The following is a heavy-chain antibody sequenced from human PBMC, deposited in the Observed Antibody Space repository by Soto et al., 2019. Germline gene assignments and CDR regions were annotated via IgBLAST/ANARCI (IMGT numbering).Heavy chain of an antibody. Sequence: SVKVSCKASGGTFSSYAISWVRQAPGQGLEWMGGIIPIFGTANYAQKFQGRVTITADESTSTAYMELSSLRSEDTAVYYCARGGYCSSTSCYTWFDPWGQGTLVTVSS. D-gene: IGHD2-2*02. CDR3: ARGGYCSSTSCYTWFDP. CDR1: GGTFSSYA. V-gene: IGHV1-69*13. J-gene: IGHJ5*02. CDR2: IIPIFGTA.